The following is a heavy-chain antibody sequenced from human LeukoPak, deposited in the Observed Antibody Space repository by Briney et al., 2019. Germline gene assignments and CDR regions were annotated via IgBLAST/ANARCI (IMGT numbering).Heavy chain of an antibody. Sequence: PSETLSLTCTVSGGSISSYYWSWIRQPPGKGLEWIGYIYYSGSTNYNPSLKSRVTISVDTSKNQFSLKLSSVTAADTAVYYCARGEKGSSSGSINYWGQGTLVTVSS. CDR3: ARGEKGSSSGSINY. V-gene: IGHV4-59*08. CDR2: IYYSGST. CDR1: GGSISSYY. J-gene: IGHJ4*02. D-gene: IGHD6-6*01.